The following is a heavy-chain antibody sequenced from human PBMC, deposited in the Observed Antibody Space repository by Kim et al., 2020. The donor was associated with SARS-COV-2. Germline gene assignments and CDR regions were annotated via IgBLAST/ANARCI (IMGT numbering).Heavy chain of an antibody. CDR1: GGSFSGYY. V-gene: IGHV4-34*01. CDR3: ARCLGLRKVIFTGVPYYDYYDLHV. Sequence: SETLSLTCAVYGGSFSGYYWSWIRQPPGKGLEWIGEINHSGSINYNPSLKSQVTISVDTSKNQFSLKLSSVTAADTAVYYCARCLGLRKVIFTGVPYYDYYDLHVWGQGTTVTVSS. J-gene: IGHJ6*02. CDR2: INHSGSI. D-gene: IGHD3-22*01.